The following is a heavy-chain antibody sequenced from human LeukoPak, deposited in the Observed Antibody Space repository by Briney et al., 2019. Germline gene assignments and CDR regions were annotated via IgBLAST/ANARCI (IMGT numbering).Heavy chain of an antibody. V-gene: IGHV1-69*05. CDR2: IIPIFGTA. CDR3: ASSTEEYYYDSSGYYGY. CDR1: GGTFSSYA. J-gene: IGHJ4*02. D-gene: IGHD3-22*01. Sequence: SVKVSCKASGGTFSSYAISWVRQAPGQGLEWMGGIIPIFGTANYAQKFQGRVTISTDESTSTAYTELSSLRSEDTAVCYCASSTEEYYYDSSGYYGYWGQGTLVTVSS.